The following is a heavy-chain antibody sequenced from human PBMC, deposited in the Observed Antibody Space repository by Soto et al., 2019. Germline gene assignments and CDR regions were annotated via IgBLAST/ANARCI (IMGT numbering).Heavy chain of an antibody. CDR1: GFTFSSYS. Sequence: GGSLRLSCAASGFTFSSYSMNWVLQAPGKGLEWVSYISSSSSTIYYADSVKGRFTISRDNAKNSLYLQMNSLRAEDTAVYYCARETYSSSSGYFDLWGRGTLVTVSS. V-gene: IGHV3-48*04. CDR2: ISSSSSTI. D-gene: IGHD6-6*01. J-gene: IGHJ2*01. CDR3: ARETYSSSSGYFDL.